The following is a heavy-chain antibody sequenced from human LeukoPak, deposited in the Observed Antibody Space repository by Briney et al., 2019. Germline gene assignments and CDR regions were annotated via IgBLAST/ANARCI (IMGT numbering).Heavy chain of an antibody. J-gene: IGHJ4*02. CDR3: ARDRGHFDY. Sequence: PGGSLRLSCAASGLSVSRNYISWVRQAPGKGLERVSFIYTGTTTFYADSVKGRFTISRDNSRNTVYLELNSLRVDDTAVYYCARDRGHFDYWGPGTLVTVSS. D-gene: IGHD3-10*01. CDR1: GLSVSRNY. V-gene: IGHV3-53*01. CDR2: IYTGTTT.